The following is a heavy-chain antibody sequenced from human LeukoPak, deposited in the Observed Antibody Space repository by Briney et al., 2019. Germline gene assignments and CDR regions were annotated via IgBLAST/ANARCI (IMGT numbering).Heavy chain of an antibody. CDR1: GFTFNSYE. CDR2: ISGSGGST. J-gene: IGHJ4*02. Sequence: SGGSLRLSCAGSGFTFNSYEMNWVRQAPGKGLEWVSAISGSGGSTYYADSVEGRFTISRDNSKNTLYLQMKSLRAEDTALYYCAKSLAPLYSSTTHWGQGTLVTVSS. V-gene: IGHV3-23*01. D-gene: IGHD1-1*01. CDR3: AKSLAPLYSSTTH.